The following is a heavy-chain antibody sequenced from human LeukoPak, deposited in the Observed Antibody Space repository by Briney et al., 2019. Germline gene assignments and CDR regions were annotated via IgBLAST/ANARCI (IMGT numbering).Heavy chain of an antibody. CDR3: ARAETLAAIYFDF. CDR2: IYNSGST. D-gene: IGHD6-25*01. J-gene: IGHJ4*02. V-gene: IGHV4-59*01. CDR1: GGSISSYY. Sequence: SETLSLTCTVSGGSISSYYWSWIRQPPGKGLEWIAYIYNSGSTNYNPSLRSRVTISVDTSKNQFSLKLTSVTAADTAMYYCARAETLAAIYFDFWGQGSLVTVSS.